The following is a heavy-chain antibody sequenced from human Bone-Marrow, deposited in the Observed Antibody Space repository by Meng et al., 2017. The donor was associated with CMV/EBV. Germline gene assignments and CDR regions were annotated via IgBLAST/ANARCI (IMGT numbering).Heavy chain of an antibody. CDR1: GFTFSSYV. CDR3: AREDASAFDI. Sequence: GGSLRLSCAASGFTFSSYVMHWVRQAPGKGLEWVAFIRYAGNNKFYADSVKGRFTISRDNSKNTLYLQMNSLRAEDTAVYYCAREDASAFDIWGQGKKV. V-gene: IGHV3-30-3*01. J-gene: IGHJ3*02. CDR2: IRYAGNNK. D-gene: IGHD2-2*01.